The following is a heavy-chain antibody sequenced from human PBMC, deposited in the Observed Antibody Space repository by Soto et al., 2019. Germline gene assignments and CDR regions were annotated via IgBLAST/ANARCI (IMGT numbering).Heavy chain of an antibody. D-gene: IGHD6-19*01. CDR1: GGTFSSYT. CDR2: IIPILGIA. J-gene: IGHJ2*01. CDR3: ARDRRPGYSSGWFNWYFDL. V-gene: IGHV1-69*08. Sequence: QVQLVQSGAEVKKPGSSVKVSCKASGGTFSSYTISWVRQAPGQGLEWMGRIIPILGIANYAQKFQGRVTITADKSMSTAYMELSSLRSEDTAVYYGARDRRPGYSSGWFNWYFDLWGRGTLVTVSS.